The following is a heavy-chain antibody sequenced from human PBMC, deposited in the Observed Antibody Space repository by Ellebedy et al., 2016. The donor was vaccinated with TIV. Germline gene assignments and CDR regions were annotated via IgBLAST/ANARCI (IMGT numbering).Heavy chain of an antibody. CDR3: ARSDSSGYEFHY. Sequence: QVSCKGSGYSFASYWSGWVGQMHGKGLGGRGNSYPGYSDTRYSPSFQGQVTISADKSISTAYLQWSSLKASDTAMYYCARSDSSGYEFHYWGQGTLVTVSS. CDR1: GYSFASYW. CDR2: SYPGYSDT. V-gene: IGHV5-51*01. J-gene: IGHJ4*02. D-gene: IGHD3-22*01.